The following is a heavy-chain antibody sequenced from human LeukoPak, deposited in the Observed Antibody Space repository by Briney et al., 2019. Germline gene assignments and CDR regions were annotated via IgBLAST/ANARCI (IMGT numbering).Heavy chain of an antibody. CDR3: ARGTYGGNSNAFDI. D-gene: IGHD4-23*01. V-gene: IGHV3-21*01. Sequence: GGSLRLFCAASGFTFSSYSMNWVRQAPGKGLEWVSSISSSSSYIYHADSVKGRFTISRDNAKNSLYLQMNSLRAEDTAVYYCARGTYGGNSNAFDIWGQGTMVTVSS. J-gene: IGHJ3*02. CDR1: GFTFSSYS. CDR2: ISSSSSYI.